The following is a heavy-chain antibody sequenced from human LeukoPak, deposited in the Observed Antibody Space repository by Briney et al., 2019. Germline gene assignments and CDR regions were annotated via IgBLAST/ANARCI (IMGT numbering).Heavy chain of an antibody. D-gene: IGHD1-26*01. J-gene: IGHJ1*01. Sequence: GGSLRLSCAASGFTFSSYAMAWVRQAPGKGLEWVSGIRGSGGSTYYADSVKGRFTISRDNSKNTLYLLMNSLRAEDTAVYYCAKDPRAGASAAEYFQYWGQGTLVTVSS. CDR2: IRGSGGST. CDR3: AKDPRAGASAAEYFQY. V-gene: IGHV3-23*01. CDR1: GFTFSSYA.